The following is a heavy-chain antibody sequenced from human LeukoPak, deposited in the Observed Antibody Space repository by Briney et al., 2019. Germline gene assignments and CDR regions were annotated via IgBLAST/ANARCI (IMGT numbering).Heavy chain of an antibody. CDR1: GFTFSSYS. D-gene: IGHD6-19*01. Sequence: GGSLRLSCAASGFTFSSYSMNWVRQAPGKGLEWVSSISSSSSYIYYADSVKGRFTISRDNAKNSLYLQMNSLRAEDTAVYYCARDQAVAGTGSLLFDYWGQGTLVTVSS. CDR3: ARDQAVAGTGSLLFDY. V-gene: IGHV3-21*01. CDR2: ISSSSSYI. J-gene: IGHJ4*02.